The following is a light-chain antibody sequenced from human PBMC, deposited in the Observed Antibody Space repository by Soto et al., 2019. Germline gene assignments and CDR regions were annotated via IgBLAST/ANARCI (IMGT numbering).Light chain of an antibody. V-gene: IGKV3-20*01. Sequence: EIVLTQSPGTLSLSPGERATLSCRASQSVSSSYLAWYQQKPGQAPKVLIYRASSRATGTPDRFSGSGSGTDFTLTIRRMEPEDFAVYYCQEYGMSRTFGQGAKVDIK. CDR3: QEYGMSRT. J-gene: IGKJ1*01. CDR2: RAS. CDR1: QSVSSSY.